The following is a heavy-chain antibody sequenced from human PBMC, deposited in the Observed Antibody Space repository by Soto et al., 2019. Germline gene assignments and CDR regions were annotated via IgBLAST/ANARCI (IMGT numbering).Heavy chain of an antibody. CDR2: IIPIFGTA. CDR1: GGTFSSYA. V-gene: IGHV1-69*13. CDR3: ARDSPSGSNYYDSSGYYFDY. J-gene: IGHJ4*02. Sequence: SVKVSCKASGGTFSSYAISWVRQAPGQGLEWMGGIIPIFGTANYAQKFQGRVTITADESTSTAYMELSSLRSEDTAVYYCARDSPSGSNYYDSSGYYFDYWGKGTLVTVSS. D-gene: IGHD3-22*01.